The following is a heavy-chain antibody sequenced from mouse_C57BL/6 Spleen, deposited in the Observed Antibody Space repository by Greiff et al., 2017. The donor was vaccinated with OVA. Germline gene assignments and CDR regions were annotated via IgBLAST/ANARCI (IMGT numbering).Heavy chain of an antibody. Sequence: QVTLKVSGPGILQPSQTLSLTCSFSGFSLSTFGMGVGWIRQPSGKGLEWLAHLWWGDDKYYNPALKSRLTISKDTSKKQVSLNTANVETANTATDYSARISCGNDEYYFDYRGQGTTLTVSS. CDR3: ARISCGNDEYYFDY. CDR1: GFSLSTFGMG. CDR2: LWWGDDK. V-gene: IGHV8-8*01. J-gene: IGHJ2*01. D-gene: IGHD2-2*01.